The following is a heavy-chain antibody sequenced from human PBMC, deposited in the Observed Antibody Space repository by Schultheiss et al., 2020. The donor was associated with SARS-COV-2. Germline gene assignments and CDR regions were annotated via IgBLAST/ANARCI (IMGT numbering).Heavy chain of an antibody. J-gene: IGHJ4*02. CDR1: GGSISSYY. D-gene: IGHD3-22*01. Sequence: SETLSLTCTVSGGSISSYYWSWIRQHPGKGLEWIGYIYYSGSTNYNPSLKSRVTISVDTSKNQFSLKLSSVTAADTAVYYCARDPLHYYDSSGYDDYWGQGTLVTVSS. CDR2: IYYSGST. CDR3: ARDPLHYYDSSGYDDY. V-gene: IGHV4-59*01.